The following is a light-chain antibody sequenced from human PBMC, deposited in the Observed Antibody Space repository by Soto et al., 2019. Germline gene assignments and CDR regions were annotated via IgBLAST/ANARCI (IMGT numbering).Light chain of an antibody. CDR3: SSYTTSNTRQIV. CDR1: SSDVGGYSY. Sequence: QSVLTQPASVSGSPGQSITISCTGTSSDVGGYSYVSWYQHHPGKAPKLTIFDVSNRPSGVSNRFSGSKSGNTASLTISGLQPEDEADYYCSSYTTSNTRQIVFGTGTKVTV. CDR2: DVS. V-gene: IGLV2-14*03. J-gene: IGLJ1*01.